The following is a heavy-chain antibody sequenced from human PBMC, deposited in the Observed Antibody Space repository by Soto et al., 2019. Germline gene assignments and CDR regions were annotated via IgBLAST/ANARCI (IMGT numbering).Heavy chain of an antibody. J-gene: IGHJ4*02. CDR3: TRDTYGFWSGPSFFSF. D-gene: IGHD3-3*01. V-gene: IGHV1-69*04. CDR2: IIPILGIA. CDR1: GGTFSSYT. Sequence: KVSCKASGGTFSSYTISWVRQAPGQGLEWMGRIIPILGIANYAQKFQGRVTITADKSTSTAYMELSSLRAEDTALYRCTRDTYGFWSGPSFFSFWGQGTLVTVSS.